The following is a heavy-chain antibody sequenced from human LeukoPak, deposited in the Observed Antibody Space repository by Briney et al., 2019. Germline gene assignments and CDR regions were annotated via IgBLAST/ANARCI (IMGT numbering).Heavy chain of an antibody. D-gene: IGHD4-17*01. J-gene: IGHJ4*02. CDR3: ARAGYGDYVDY. CDR1: GGSISSYY. CDR2: IYHSGST. Sequence: SETLSLTCTVSGGSISSYYRSWIRQPPGKGLEWIGYIYHSGSTNYNPSLKSRVTISVDTSKNQFSLKLSSVTAADTAVYYCARAGYGDYVDYWGQGTLVTVSS. V-gene: IGHV4-59*01.